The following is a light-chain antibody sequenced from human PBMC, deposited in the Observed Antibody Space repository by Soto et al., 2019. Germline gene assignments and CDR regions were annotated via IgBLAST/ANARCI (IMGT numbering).Light chain of an antibody. CDR1: SSDVGGYNY. CDR2: DVS. J-gene: IGLJ2*01. Sequence: QSALTQPRSVSGSPGQSVTISCTGTSSDVGGYNYVSWYQQHPGKAPKLMIYDVSKRPSGVPDRFSGSKSGNTASLTISGLQAEDEADYYCCSYAGSYGVFGGGTMLTVL. V-gene: IGLV2-11*01. CDR3: CSYAGSYGV.